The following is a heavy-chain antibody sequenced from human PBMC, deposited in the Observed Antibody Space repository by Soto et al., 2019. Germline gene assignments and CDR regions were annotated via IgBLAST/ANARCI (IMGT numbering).Heavy chain of an antibody. J-gene: IGHJ4*02. CDR2: INHSGST. D-gene: IGHD6-13*01. CDR1: GGSFSGYY. V-gene: IGHV4-34*01. Sequence: TSETLSLTXAVYGGSFSGYYWSWIRQPPGKGLEWIGEINHSGSTNYNPSLKSRVTISVDTSKNQFSLKLSSVTAADTAVYYCARLPGRGSSYSRNDYWGQGTLVTVSS. CDR3: ARLPGRGSSYSRNDY.